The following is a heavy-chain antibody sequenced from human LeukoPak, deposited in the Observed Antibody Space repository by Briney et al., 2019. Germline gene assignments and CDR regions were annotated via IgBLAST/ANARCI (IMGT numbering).Heavy chain of an antibody. J-gene: IGHJ4*02. Sequence: SETLSLTCTVSGGSTKNYYWSWIRQPPGKGLWCIAYINDNGHSGYSRSLESRVTISVDTSKNHFSLRLRSVTAADSAVYYCARESADYVRGSCSDYWGQGILVTVSS. V-gene: IGHV4-59*12. CDR2: INDNGHS. CDR3: ARESADYVRGSCSDY. CDR1: GGSTKNYY. D-gene: IGHD3-16*01.